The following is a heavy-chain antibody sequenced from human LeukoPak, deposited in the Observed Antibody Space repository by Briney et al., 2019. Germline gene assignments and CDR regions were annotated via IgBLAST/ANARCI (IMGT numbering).Heavy chain of an antibody. Sequence: SETLSLTCTVSGVSTNSYYWTWLRQPAGKGLEGLGRIYTSGSANYNPSLKSRVTMSVDTSKNQFSLKLSSVTAAATAVYYCARGVLLWFGESRGYYFDYWGQGTLVTVSS. CDR1: GVSTNSYY. J-gene: IGHJ4*02. D-gene: IGHD3-10*01. CDR3: ARGVLLWFGESRGYYFDY. CDR2: IYTSGSA. V-gene: IGHV4-4*07.